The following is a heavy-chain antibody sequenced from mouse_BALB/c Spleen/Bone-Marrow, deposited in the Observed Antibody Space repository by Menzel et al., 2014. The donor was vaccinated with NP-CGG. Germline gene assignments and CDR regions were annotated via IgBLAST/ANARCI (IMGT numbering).Heavy chain of an antibody. D-gene: IGHD2-1*01. V-gene: IGHV7-3*02. Sequence: VQVVESGGGLVQPGGSLRLSCATSGFTFTDYYMSWVRQPPGKALEWLGFIRNKANGYTTEYSASVKGRFTISRDNSQSILYLQMNTLRAEDSATYYCARDRHYGNYYWYFDVWGAGTTVTVSS. J-gene: IGHJ1*01. CDR3: ARDRHYGNYYWYFDV. CDR2: IRNKANGYTT. CDR1: GFTFTDYY.